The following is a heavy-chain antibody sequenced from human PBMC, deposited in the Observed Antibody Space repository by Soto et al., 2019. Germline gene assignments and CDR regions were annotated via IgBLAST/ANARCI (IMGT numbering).Heavy chain of an antibody. CDR2: ISDNGGTT. D-gene: IGHD6-13*01. Sequence: PGGSLRLSCAASEFTFSNYAMSWVRQAPGKGLEWVSSISDNGGTTYYADSVKGRFTISRDNSKNTLYLQMNSLRAEDTAVYYYAKDPQQLTVYFDFWGQGILVTVSS. CDR3: AKDPQQLTVYFDF. J-gene: IGHJ4*02. CDR1: EFTFSNYA. V-gene: IGHV3-23*01.